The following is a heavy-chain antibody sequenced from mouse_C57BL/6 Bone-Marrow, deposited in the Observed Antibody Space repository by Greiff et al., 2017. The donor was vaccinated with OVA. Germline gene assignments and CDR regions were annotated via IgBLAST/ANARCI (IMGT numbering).Heavy chain of an antibody. J-gene: IGHJ3*01. CDR2: ISDGGSYT. V-gene: IGHV5-4*03. D-gene: IGHD4-1*02. Sequence: EVKLVESGGGLVKPGGSLKLSCAASGFTFSSYAMSWVRQTPEKRLEWVATISDGGSYTYYPDNVKGRFTISRDNAKTNLYLQMSHLKSEDTAMYYCARVSNWAWFAYWGQGTLVTVSA. CDR1: GFTFSSYA. CDR3: ARVSNWAWFAY.